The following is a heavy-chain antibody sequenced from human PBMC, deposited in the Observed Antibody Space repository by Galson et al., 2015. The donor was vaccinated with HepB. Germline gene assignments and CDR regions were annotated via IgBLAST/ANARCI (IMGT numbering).Heavy chain of an antibody. CDR2: INPSGGST. V-gene: IGHV1-46*01. CDR1: GYTFTSYY. CDR3: ASNYDYVWGSSDY. J-gene: IGHJ4*02. D-gene: IGHD3-16*01. Sequence: SVKVSCKASGYTFTSYYMHWVRQAPGQGLEWMGIINPSGGSTSYAQKFQGRVTMTRDTSTSTVYMELSSLKASDTAMYYCASNYDYVWGSSDYWGQGTLVTVSS.